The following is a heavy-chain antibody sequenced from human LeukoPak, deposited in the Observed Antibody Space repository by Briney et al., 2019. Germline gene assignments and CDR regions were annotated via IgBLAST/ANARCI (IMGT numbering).Heavy chain of an antibody. V-gene: IGHV4-61*02. J-gene: IGHJ4*02. CDR3: ARDQSDYGGSPFDY. Sequence: SETLSLTCTVSGGSIDSSSYYWGWIRQPAGKGLEWIGRIYTSGSTNYNPSLKSRVTISVDTSKNQFSLKLSSVTAADTAVYYCARDQSDYGGSPFDYWGQGTLVTVSS. CDR1: GGSIDSSSYY. CDR2: IYTSGST. D-gene: IGHD4-23*01.